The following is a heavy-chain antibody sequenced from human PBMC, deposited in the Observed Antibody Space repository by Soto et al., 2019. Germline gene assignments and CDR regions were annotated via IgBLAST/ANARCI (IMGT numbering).Heavy chain of an antibody. CDR1: GGSMSSYY. D-gene: IGHD2-15*01. J-gene: IGHJ4*02. CDR3: ARADPDASVGY. Sequence: SETLSLTCTVSGGSMSSYYWTWLRQSPGRGLEWIGYTSYSGSTYYNPSLKSRVTISADTSKNQFSLRMNSMIAADTAVYYCARADPDASVGYWGQGTLVTVSS. V-gene: IGHV4-59*01. CDR2: TSYSGST.